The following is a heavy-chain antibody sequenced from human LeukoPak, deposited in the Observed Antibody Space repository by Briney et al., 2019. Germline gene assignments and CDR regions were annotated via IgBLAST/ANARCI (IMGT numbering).Heavy chain of an antibody. CDR1: GGSISGYH. J-gene: IGHJ4*02. CDR2: IYYNGDT. V-gene: IGHV4-59*08. CDR3: ARLGDCGHDCYSHDY. Sequence: SETLSLTCIVSGGSISGYHWGWVRQPPGKGLEYISFIYYNGDTNYNPSLKSRVTMSVDTSKNQFSLKLSSVTAADTAVYYCARLGDCGHDCYSHDYWGQGTLVTVSS. D-gene: IGHD2-21*01.